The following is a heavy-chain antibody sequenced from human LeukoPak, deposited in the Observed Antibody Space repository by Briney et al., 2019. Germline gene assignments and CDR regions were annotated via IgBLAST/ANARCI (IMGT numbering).Heavy chain of an antibody. J-gene: IGHJ4*02. D-gene: IGHD1-26*01. CDR2: IYPGDSDI. CDR3: ARQGSLETGNY. V-gene: IGHV5-51*01. CDR1: GYSFTSYW. Sequence: GESVKIFCKGSGYSFTSYWIGWVRQMPGKGLEWMGVIYPGDSDIRYSPSFQGQVTISADKSISTAYLQWSSLKASDTAIYYCARQGSLETGNYWGQGTLVTVSS.